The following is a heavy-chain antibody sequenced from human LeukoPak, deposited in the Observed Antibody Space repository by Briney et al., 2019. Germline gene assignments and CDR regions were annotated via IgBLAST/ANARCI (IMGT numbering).Heavy chain of an antibody. J-gene: IGHJ4*02. Sequence: PSETLSLTCAVSGYSISSGYYWGWIRQPAGKGLEWIGRFYISGSTNYNPSLKSRVTMSVDTSKNQFSLKLNSVTAADTAVYYCVREAGYSSTWYDYWGQGTLVTVSS. D-gene: IGHD6-13*01. CDR1: GYSISSGYY. CDR2: FYISGST. V-gene: IGHV4-4*07. CDR3: VREAGYSSTWYDY.